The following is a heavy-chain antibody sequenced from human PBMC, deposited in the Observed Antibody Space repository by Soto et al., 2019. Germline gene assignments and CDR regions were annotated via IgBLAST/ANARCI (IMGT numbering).Heavy chain of an antibody. CDR2: IYSGGST. Sequence: GGSLRLSCAASGFTVSSNYMSWVRQAPGKGLEWVSVIYSGGSTYYADSVKGRFTISRDNSKNTLYLQMNSLRAEDTAVYYCARVELGYGSGCFYFPHDKSYGMDVWGQGTTVTVS. J-gene: IGHJ6*02. V-gene: IGHV3-66*01. CDR3: ARVELGYGSGCFYFPHDKSYGMDV. CDR1: GFTVSSNY. D-gene: IGHD3-10*01.